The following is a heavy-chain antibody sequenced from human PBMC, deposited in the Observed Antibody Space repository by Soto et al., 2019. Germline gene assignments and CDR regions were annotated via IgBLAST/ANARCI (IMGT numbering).Heavy chain of an antibody. J-gene: IGHJ6*02. Sequence: SETLSLTCAVYCGSFSGYYWSWIRQPPGKGLEWIGEINHSGSTNYNPSLKSRVTISVDTSKNQFSLKLSSVTAADTAVYYCARAYCSGGSCYYYYYSYSTAVWRQTTTV. V-gene: IGHV4-34*01. D-gene: IGHD2-15*01. CDR2: INHSGST. CDR3: ARAYCSGGSCYYYYYSYSTAV. CDR1: CGSFSGYY.